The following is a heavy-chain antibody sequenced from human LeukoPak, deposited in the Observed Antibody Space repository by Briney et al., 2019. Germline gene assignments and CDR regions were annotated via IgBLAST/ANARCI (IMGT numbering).Heavy chain of an antibody. CDR2: IKQDGSEK. CDR1: GFTFSSYW. Sequence: HPGGSLRLSCAASGFTFSSYWMSWVRQAPGKGLEWVANIKQDGSEKYYVDSVKGRFTISRDNAKNSLYLQMNSLRAEDTAVYYCARAKEDGYNFFLRYYYYYMDVWGKGTTVTISS. J-gene: IGHJ6*03. CDR3: ARAKEDGYNFFLRYYYYYMDV. D-gene: IGHD5-24*01. V-gene: IGHV3-7*01.